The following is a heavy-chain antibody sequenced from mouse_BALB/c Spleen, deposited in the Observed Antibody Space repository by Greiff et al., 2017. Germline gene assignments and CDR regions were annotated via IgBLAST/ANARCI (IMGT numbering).Heavy chain of an antibody. V-gene: IGHV7-3*02. CDR2: IRNKANGYTT. Sequence: EVKLVESGGGLVQPGGSLRLSCATSGFTFTDYYMSWVRQPPGKALEWLGFIRNKANGYTTEYSASVKGRFTISRDNSQSILYLQMNTLRAEDSATYSCARGALYGSSYYFDYWGQGTTLTVSS. J-gene: IGHJ2*01. D-gene: IGHD1-1*01. CDR3: ARGALYGSSYYFDY. CDR1: GFTFTDYY.